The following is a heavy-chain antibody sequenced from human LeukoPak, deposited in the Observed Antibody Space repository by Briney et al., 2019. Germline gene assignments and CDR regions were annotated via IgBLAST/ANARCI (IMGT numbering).Heavy chain of an antibody. CDR3: ARLGAGQQLVLGWFDP. J-gene: IGHJ5*02. V-gene: IGHV4-59*08. D-gene: IGHD6-13*01. Sequence: ASETLSLTCTVSGGSISSYYWSWIRQPPGKGLEWIGYIYYSGSTNYSPSLKSRVTISVDTSKNQLSLKLSSVTAADTAVYYCARLGAGQQLVLGWFDPWGQGTLVTVSS. CDR1: GGSISSYY. CDR2: IYYSGST.